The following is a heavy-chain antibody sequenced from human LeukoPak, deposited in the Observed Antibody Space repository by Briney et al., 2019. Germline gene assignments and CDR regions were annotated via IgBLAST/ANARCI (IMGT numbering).Heavy chain of an antibody. D-gene: IGHD3-10*01. J-gene: IGHJ5*02. Sequence: SQTLSLTCAISGDSVYGISAGWKWIRQSPSRGLEWLGRIYYRYKWYNDYARSVQSRITITPDTYKNQFSLQLNSVTHDDTAVYYCTRGGLVRGGLHWLDPWGQGTMVTVSS. CDR1: GDSVYGISAG. CDR3: TRGGLVRGGLHWLDP. V-gene: IGHV6-1*01. CDR2: IYYRYKWYN.